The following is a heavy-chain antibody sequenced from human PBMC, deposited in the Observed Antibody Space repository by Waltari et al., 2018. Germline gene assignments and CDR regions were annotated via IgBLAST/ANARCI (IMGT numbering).Heavy chain of an antibody. CDR1: GGSISSGDYY. Sequence: QVQLQESGPGLVKPSQTLSLTCTVSGGSISSGDYYWSWIRQPPGKGLEWIGYIYYSGSTYYNPSLKSRVTISVDTSKNQFSLKLSSVTAADTAVYYCARVGGGFWSGYLYFDYWGQGTLVTVSS. V-gene: IGHV4-30-4*08. CDR3: ARVGGGFWSGYLYFDY. J-gene: IGHJ4*02. D-gene: IGHD3-3*01. CDR2: IYYSGST.